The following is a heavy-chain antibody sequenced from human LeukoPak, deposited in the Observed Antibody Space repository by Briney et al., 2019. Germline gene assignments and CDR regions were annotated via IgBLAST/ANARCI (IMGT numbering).Heavy chain of an antibody. J-gene: IGHJ4*02. V-gene: IGHV3-30-3*01. CDR1: GFTFSSYA. Sequence: GGSLRLSCAVSGFTFSSYAMHWVRQAPGKGLEWVAVISYDGSNKYYAESVKGRFTISRDNSKNTLYLQMNSLRVEDTAVYYCARGRGAYDEYGGDYWGQGTLVTVSS. D-gene: IGHD4-17*01. CDR2: ISYDGSNK. CDR3: ARGRGAYDEYGGDY.